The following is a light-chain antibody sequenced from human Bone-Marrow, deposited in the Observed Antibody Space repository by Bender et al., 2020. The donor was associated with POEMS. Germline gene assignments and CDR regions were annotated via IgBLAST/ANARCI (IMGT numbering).Light chain of an antibody. J-gene: IGLJ3*02. CDR1: YSY. CDR2: DVS. CDR3: CSYAVTKNWV. Sequence: QSGLTQPRSVSGSPGQSVTISCTGTYSYVAWYQQHPGKAPKLMIYDVSKRPSGVPDRFSGSKSGNTASLTISGLQAEDEADYYCCSYAVTKNWVFGGGTKVTVL. V-gene: IGLV2-11*01.